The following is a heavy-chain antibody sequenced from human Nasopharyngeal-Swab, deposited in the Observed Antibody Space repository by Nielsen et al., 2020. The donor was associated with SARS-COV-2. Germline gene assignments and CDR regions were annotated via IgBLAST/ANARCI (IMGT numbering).Heavy chain of an antibody. Sequence: GESLKISCAASGFTFSTYAMTWVRQAPGKGLEWVSTIDAGGANTFYADSVRGRFTVSRDNAKNSLFLQMNSLRAEDTAVYFCAREGRDGAVSSWGQGTLVTVSS. D-gene: IGHD5-24*01. CDR2: IDAGGANT. CDR3: AREGRDGAVSS. V-gene: IGHV3-23*01. J-gene: IGHJ5*02. CDR1: GFTFSTYA.